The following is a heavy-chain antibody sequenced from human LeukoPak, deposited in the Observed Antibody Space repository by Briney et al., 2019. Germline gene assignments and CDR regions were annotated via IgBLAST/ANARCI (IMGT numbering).Heavy chain of an antibody. CDR2: LNHSGST. V-gene: IGHV4-34*01. D-gene: IGHD3-10*01. Sequence: ADTLSLTCAVSDGSFRDYYWPWIRQPPGKERECIGKLNHSGSTNYHPSLKSRVIMSLATSKNHFSLRLSSVTAADTAVYYCARALIITSRSWYFDLWGRGTLVTVSS. CDR1: DGSFRDYY. J-gene: IGHJ2*01. CDR3: ARALIITSRSWYFDL.